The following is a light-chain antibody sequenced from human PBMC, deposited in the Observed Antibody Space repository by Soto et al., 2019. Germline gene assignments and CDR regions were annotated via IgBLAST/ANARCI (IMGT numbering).Light chain of an antibody. CDR2: GAS. V-gene: IGKV3-20*01. CDR3: QQYGSSSIT. J-gene: IGKJ5*01. Sequence: EIVVTQSPGTLSLSPGERATLSCMASESVSSSYLAWYQQKAGKAPRLLIYGASSRATGIPDRFSGSGSGTDYTLTISRLAPEDFALYYCQQYGSSSITFGQGTRLEIK. CDR1: ESVSSSY.